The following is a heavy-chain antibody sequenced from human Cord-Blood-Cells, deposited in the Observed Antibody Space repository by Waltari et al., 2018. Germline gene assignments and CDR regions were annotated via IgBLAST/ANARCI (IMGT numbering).Heavy chain of an antibody. CDR1: GGSFSGYY. Sequence: QVQLQQWGAGLLKPSETLSLTCAVYGGSFSGYYWSWIRQPPGQGLEWIGEINHSGSTNYNPSLKSRVTISVDTSKNQFSLKLSSVTAADTAVYYCARGRKKGYCSSTSCYNYFDYWGQGTLVTVSS. CDR2: INHSGST. J-gene: IGHJ4*02. D-gene: IGHD2-2*02. V-gene: IGHV4-34*01. CDR3: ARGRKKGYCSSTSCYNYFDY.